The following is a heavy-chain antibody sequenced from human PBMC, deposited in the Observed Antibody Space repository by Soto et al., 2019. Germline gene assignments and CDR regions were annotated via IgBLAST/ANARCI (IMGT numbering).Heavy chain of an antibody. CDR3: ARERDGHSPNRFDL. D-gene: IGHD2-8*01. CDR2: IYSGGST. J-gene: IGHJ5*02. CDR1: GFTVSSNY. V-gene: IGHV3-53*02. Sequence: EVQVVETGGGLIQPGGSLRLSCAVSGFTVSSNYMSWVRPPPGKGPEWVSDIYSGGSTYYADSVKGRFTISRDNSKNTLYLQMNRLRAEDTAVYYWARERDGHSPNRFDLWGQGTLVTGSS.